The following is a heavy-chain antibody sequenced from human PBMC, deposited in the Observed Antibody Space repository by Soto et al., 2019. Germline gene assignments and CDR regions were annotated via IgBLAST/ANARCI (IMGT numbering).Heavy chain of an antibody. J-gene: IGHJ4*02. CDR3: AKYESTTGLTFFDY. Sequence: PGGSLRLSCAASGFTFSSYAMSWVRQAPGKGLEWVSVLGRSGGSTYYADSVKGRFTISRDNSKNTLYLQMNSLRAEDTAVYYCAKYESTTGLTFFDYWGQGTLVTVSS. CDR1: GFTFSSYA. CDR2: LGRSGGST. V-gene: IGHV3-23*01. D-gene: IGHD1-1*01.